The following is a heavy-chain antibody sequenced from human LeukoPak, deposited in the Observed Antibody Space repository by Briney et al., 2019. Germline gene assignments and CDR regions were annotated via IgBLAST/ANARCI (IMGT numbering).Heavy chain of an antibody. Sequence: GGSLRLSCTASGFTFGDYAMSWVRQAPGKGLEWVGFIRSKAYGGTTEYAASVKGRFTISRDDSKSIAYLQMNSLKTEDTAVYYCTRVYGDYVFLFDYWGQGTLVTVSS. CDR2: IRSKAYGGTT. V-gene: IGHV3-49*04. CDR1: GFTFGDYA. J-gene: IGHJ4*02. CDR3: TRVYGDYVFLFDY. D-gene: IGHD4-17*01.